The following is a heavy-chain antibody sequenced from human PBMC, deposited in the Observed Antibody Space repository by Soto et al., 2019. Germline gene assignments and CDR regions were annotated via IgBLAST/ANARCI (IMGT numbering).Heavy chain of an antibody. J-gene: IGHJ5*02. Sequence: SETLSLTCTVSGGSIRTYYWSWIRQPPGKGLEWIGNIYYSGSTYYNPSLKSRVTISVDRSNNQFSLTLKYVTAADTAFYYCATLPPRIEVTVLPIATWGQGTLVTVSS. CDR1: GGSIRTYY. CDR3: ATLPPRIEVTVLPIAT. V-gene: IGHV4-59*04. CDR2: IYYSGST. D-gene: IGHD2-15*01.